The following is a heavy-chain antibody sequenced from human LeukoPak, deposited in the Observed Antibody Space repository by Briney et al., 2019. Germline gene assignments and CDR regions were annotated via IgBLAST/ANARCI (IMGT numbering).Heavy chain of an antibody. Sequence: GGSLRLSCAASGFTFSSYAMSWVRQAPGKGLEWVSAISGSGGSTYYADSVKGRFTISRDNAKNSVYLQMNSLRAEDTAVYYCAKGGYDPFDYWGQGTLVTVSS. V-gene: IGHV3-23*01. D-gene: IGHD5-12*01. CDR1: GFTFSSYA. J-gene: IGHJ4*02. CDR2: ISGSGGST. CDR3: AKGGYDPFDY.